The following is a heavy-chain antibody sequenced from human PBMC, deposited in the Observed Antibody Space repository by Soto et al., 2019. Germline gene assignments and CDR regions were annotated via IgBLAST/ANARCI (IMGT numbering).Heavy chain of an antibody. J-gene: IGHJ4*02. CDR2: INPNGGST. D-gene: IGHD5-18*01. Sequence: QVQRVQSGAEGKKPGPSLKVSCKPSGTTFTHSYMHWGGQAPGKGLEWMGIINPNGGSTTYAQRFRAGFTMTRDTSTSTVYMELSSLRSEDSAVYYCATSVNSAMAFDYWGQGTLVTVSS. CDR3: ATSVNSAMAFDY. CDR1: GTTFTHSY. V-gene: IGHV1-46*01.